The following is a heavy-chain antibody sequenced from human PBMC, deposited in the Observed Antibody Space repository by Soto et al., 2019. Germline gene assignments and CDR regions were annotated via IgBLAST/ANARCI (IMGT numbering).Heavy chain of an antibody. CDR2: ISSSSSYI. D-gene: IGHD3-22*01. J-gene: IGHJ4*02. CDR1: GFTFSSYS. V-gene: IGHV3-21*01. Sequence: GGSLRLSCAASGFTFSSYSMNWVRQAPGKGLEWVSSISSSSSYIYYADSVKGRFTISRDNAKNSLYLQMNSLRAEDTAVYYCAREGFDSSGYYRGLDYWGQGTLVTVPQ. CDR3: AREGFDSSGYYRGLDY.